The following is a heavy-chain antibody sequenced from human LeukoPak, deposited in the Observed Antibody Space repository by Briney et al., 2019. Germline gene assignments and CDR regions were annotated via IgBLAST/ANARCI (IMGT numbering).Heavy chain of an antibody. CDR2: IVYSGST. D-gene: IGHD3-22*01. CDR3: ARGGSSGYHYNAFDI. CDR1: GGSISSYY. J-gene: IGHJ3*02. Sequence: SETLSLTCTVSGGSISSYYWSWIRQPPGQGLEWIGFIVYSGSTNYNPSLKSQVTISIDTSNNQLSLKLSSVTAADTAVYYCARGGSSGYHYNAFDIWGLGTMVTVSS. V-gene: IGHV4-59*08.